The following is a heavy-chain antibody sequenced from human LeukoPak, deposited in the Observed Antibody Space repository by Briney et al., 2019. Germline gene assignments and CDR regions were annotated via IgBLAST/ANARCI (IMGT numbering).Heavy chain of an antibody. CDR2: IYPGDSDT. D-gene: IGHD2-21*02. CDR1: GHSFTSYW. J-gene: IGHJ4*02. CDR3: ARSYCGGDCSLYYFDY. Sequence: GESLKISCKGSGHSFTSYWIGWVRQMPGKGLEWMGIIYPGDSDTRYSPSFRGQVTISADKSISTAYLQWSSLKASDTAMYYCARSYCGGDCSLYYFDYWGQGTLVTVSS. V-gene: IGHV5-51*01.